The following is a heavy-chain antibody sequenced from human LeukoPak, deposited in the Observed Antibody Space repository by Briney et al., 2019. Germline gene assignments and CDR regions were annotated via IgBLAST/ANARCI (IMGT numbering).Heavy chain of an antibody. CDR1: GGSISSSSYY. CDR3: ARETSPLYCSSTSCPYYYYYMDV. D-gene: IGHD2-2*01. CDR2: IYYSGST. J-gene: IGHJ6*03. V-gene: IGHV4-39*07. Sequence: SETLSLTCTVSGGSISSSSYYWGWIRQPPGKGLEWIGSIYYSGSTYYNPSLKSRVTISVDTSKNQFSLKLSSVTAADTAVYYCARETSPLYCSSTSCPYYYYYMDVWGKGTTVTISS.